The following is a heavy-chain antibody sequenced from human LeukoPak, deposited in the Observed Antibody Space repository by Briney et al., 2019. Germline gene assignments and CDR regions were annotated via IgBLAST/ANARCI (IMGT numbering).Heavy chain of an antibody. D-gene: IGHD3-10*01. CDR1: GYSFTSYW. Sequence: GESLKISCKGSGYSFTSYWIGWVRQMPGKGLEWMGIIYPGDSDTRYSPSFQGQVTISADKSISTAYLQWSSLKASDTAMYYCAAMYYYGSGTYPTDYWGQGTLVTVSS. CDR3: AAMYYYGSGTYPTDY. CDR2: IYPGDSDT. V-gene: IGHV5-51*01. J-gene: IGHJ4*02.